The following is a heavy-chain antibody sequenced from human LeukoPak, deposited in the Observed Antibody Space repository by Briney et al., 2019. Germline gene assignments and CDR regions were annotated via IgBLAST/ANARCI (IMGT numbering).Heavy chain of an antibody. D-gene: IGHD3-10*02. J-gene: IGHJ3*02. CDR2: IKRDESEK. V-gene: IGHV3-30*02. CDR3: VKDVLFAVGDAFDI. Sequence: GGSLRLSCAASGFTFSNYGMHWVRQAPGKGLEWVAFIKRDESEKWYLNSVRGRFTISRDNSKNTLYLHMNSLSAEDTAVYYCVKDVLFAVGDAFDIWGQGTMVTVSS. CDR1: GFTFSNYG.